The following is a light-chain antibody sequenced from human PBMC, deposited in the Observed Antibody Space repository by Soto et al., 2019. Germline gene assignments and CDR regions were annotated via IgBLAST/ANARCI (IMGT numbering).Light chain of an antibody. CDR1: QGISSY. Sequence: IQLTQSPSSLSASVGDRVTITCRASQGISSYLAWYQQKPGQAPKLLIYAASTLQSGVPSSFSGSGFGTDFTLTISSLQPEDFATYYCQQLDAYPRTFGQGTKLEIK. V-gene: IGKV1-9*01. CDR3: QQLDAYPRT. CDR2: AAS. J-gene: IGKJ1*01.